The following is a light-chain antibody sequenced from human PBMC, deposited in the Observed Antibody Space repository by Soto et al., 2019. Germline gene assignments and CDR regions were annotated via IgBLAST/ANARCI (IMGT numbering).Light chain of an antibody. Sequence: ELVMTQSPATLSVSPGERATLSCRASQSVSSNLAWYQQKPGQAPRLLISGASTRATGIPARFSGSGSGTEFTLTISSLQSEDLAVYYCQQYNNWYSFGQGTKLEIK. CDR1: QSVSSN. CDR3: QQYNNWYS. J-gene: IGKJ2*03. CDR2: GAS. V-gene: IGKV3-15*01.